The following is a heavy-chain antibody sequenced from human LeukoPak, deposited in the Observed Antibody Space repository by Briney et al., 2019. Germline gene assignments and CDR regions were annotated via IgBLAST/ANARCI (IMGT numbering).Heavy chain of an antibody. J-gene: IGHJ6*02. D-gene: IGHD3-9*01. CDR1: GFIFSSYG. CDR2: IRYDGSNK. CDR3: AKSNCLSSDRYFGCSYGMDV. Sequence: PGGSLRLSCAASGFIFSSYGMHWVRQAPGKGLEWVAFIRYDGSNKYYVDSVKGRFTISRDNSKNTVYLQMNSLRAEDTAVYYCAKSNCLSSDRYFGCSYGMDVWGQGTTVTVCS. V-gene: IGHV3-30*02.